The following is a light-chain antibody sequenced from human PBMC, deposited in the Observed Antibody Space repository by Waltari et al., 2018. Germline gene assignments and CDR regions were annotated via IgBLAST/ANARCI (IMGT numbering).Light chain of an antibody. CDR1: SSNIGSNY. CDR2: RNN. CDR3: AAWDDSLSGVV. J-gene: IGLJ2*01. V-gene: IGLV1-47*01. Sequence: QSVLTQPPSASGTPGQRVTISCSGSSSNIGSNYVYWYQQFPGKAPKLLIFRNNQRPSGVPDRFSGSKSGTSASLAISGLRSEDEADYYCAAWDDSLSGVVFGGGAKLTVL.